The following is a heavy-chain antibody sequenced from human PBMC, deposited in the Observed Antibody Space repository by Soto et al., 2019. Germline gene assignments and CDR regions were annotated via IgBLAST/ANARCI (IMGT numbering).Heavy chain of an antibody. CDR1: GFTFSSYA. D-gene: IGHD5-12*01. J-gene: IGHJ4*02. CDR2: ISGSGGST. Sequence: PGGSLRLSCAASGFTFSSYAMSWVRQAPGKGLEWVSAISGSGGSTYYADSVKGRFTISRDNSKNTLYLQMNSLRAEDTAVYYCAKAAYSGYSPVSFFDYWGKGTLVTVSA. V-gene: IGHV3-23*01. CDR3: AKAAYSGYSPVSFFDY.